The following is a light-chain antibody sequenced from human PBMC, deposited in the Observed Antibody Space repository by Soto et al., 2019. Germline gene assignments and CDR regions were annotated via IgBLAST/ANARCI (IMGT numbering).Light chain of an antibody. CDR2: AAS. CDR3: QQSHGIPYT. V-gene: IGKV1-39*01. Sequence: DIQMTQSPSSLSASVGDRVTITCRASQTISTYLNWYLQEPGKAPKLLIYAASSLQSGVPSRFSGSGSGTDFTLTISSLQPEDFAAYYCQQSHGIPYTFGQGTKLEIK. J-gene: IGKJ2*01. CDR1: QTISTY.